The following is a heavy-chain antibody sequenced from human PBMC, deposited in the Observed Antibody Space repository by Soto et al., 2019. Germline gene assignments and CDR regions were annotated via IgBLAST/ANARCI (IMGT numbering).Heavy chain of an antibody. V-gene: IGHV4-30-2*01. CDR2: IYHSGST. J-gene: IGHJ4*02. Sequence: SETLSLTCAVSGGSISSGGYSWSWIRQPPGKGLEWIGYIYHSGSTYYNPSLKSRVTISVDRSKNQFSLKLSSVTAADTAVYYCASLTGADYFDYWGQGTLVTVSS. D-gene: IGHD7-27*01. CDR3: ASLTGADYFDY. CDR1: GGSISSGGYS.